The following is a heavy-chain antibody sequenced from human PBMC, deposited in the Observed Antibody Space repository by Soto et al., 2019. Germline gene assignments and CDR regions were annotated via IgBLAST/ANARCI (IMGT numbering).Heavy chain of an antibody. D-gene: IGHD2-8*02. CDR1: GGTFSSYT. CDR3: ARGSMVGTGASPFDY. CDR2: IIPILGIA. J-gene: IGHJ4*02. V-gene: IGHV1-69*02. Sequence: QVQLVQSGAEVKKPGSSVKVSCKASGGTFSSYTISWVRQAPGQGLEWMGRIIPILGIANYAQKFQGIVTITADKSTSTAYMELSSLRSEDTAVYYCARGSMVGTGASPFDYWGQGTLVTVSS.